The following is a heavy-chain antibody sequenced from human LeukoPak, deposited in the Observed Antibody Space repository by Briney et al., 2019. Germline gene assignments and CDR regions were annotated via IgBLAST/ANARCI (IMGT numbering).Heavy chain of an antibody. CDR2: ISSSSSYI. D-gene: IGHD2-15*01. CDR1: GFTFSSYS. Sequence: GGSLRLSCAASGFTFSSYSMNWVRQAPGKVLEWVSSISSSSSYIYYADSVKGRFTISRDNAKNSLYLQMHSLRAEDTAVYYCAGSERRVADPWGQGTLVTVSS. J-gene: IGHJ5*02. CDR3: AGSERRVADP. V-gene: IGHV3-21*01.